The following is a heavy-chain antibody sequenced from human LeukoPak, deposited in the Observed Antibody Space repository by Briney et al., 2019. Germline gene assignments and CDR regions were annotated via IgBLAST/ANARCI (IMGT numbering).Heavy chain of an antibody. CDR2: INPSGGST. V-gene: IGHV1-46*01. J-gene: IGHJ3*02. Sequence: ASVKVSCKASGYTFTSYDINWVRQAPGQGLEWMGIINPSGGSTSYAQKFQGRVTMTRDTSTSTVYMELSSLRSEDTAVYYCARGNPDAFDIWGQGTMVTVSS. CDR3: ARGNPDAFDI. CDR1: GYTFTSYD.